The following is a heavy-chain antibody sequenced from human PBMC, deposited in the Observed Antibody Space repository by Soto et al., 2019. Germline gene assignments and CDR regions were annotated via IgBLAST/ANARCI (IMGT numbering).Heavy chain of an antibody. CDR1: GYTFTSYA. J-gene: IGHJ4*02. CDR2: INAGNGNT. V-gene: IGHV1-3*01. D-gene: IGHD2-2*01. Sequence: ASVKVSCKASGYTFTSYAMHWVRQAPGQRLEWMGWINAGNGNTKYSQKFQGRVTITRDTSASTAYMELSSLRSEDTAVYYCARVQTIVPAPRDFAYWGQGYLVTVSS. CDR3: ARVQTIVPAPRDFAY.